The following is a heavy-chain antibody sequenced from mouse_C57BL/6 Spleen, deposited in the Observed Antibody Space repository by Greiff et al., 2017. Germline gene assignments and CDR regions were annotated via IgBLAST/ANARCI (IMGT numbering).Heavy chain of an antibody. CDR1: GYSFTGYY. CDR3: AREYDYDPYAMDY. V-gene: IGHV1-42*01. J-gene: IGHJ4*01. CDR2: INPSTGGT. D-gene: IGHD2-4*01. Sequence: EVQLQQSGPELVKPGASVKISCKASGYSFTGYYMNWVKQSPEKSLEWIGEINPSTGGTTYNQKFKAKATLTVDKSSSTAYMQLTSLTSEDSAVYYCAREYDYDPYAMDYWGQGTSVTVSS.